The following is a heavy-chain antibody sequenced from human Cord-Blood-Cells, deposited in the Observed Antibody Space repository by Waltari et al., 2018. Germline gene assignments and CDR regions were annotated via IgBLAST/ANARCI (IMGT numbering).Heavy chain of an antibody. V-gene: IGHV4-61*01. CDR3: ARGRGGVRGVLPNHNWFDP. CDR1: GGSVSSGSYY. Sequence: QVQLQESGPGLVKPSETLSLTCTVSGGSVSSGSYYWSWIRQPPGKGLDWIGYIYYSGSTNYNPPLKSRVTISVDTSKNQFSLKLSSVTAADTAVYYCARGRGGVRGVLPNHNWFDPWGQGTLVTVSS. J-gene: IGHJ5*02. CDR2: IYYSGST. D-gene: IGHD3-10*01.